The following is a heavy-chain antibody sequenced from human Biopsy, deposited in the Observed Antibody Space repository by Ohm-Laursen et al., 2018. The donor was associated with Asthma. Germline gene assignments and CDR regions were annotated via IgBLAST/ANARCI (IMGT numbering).Heavy chain of an antibody. V-gene: IGHV3-53*01. CDR3: ARGDSSNWSHYYFDY. CDR2: IYSGGTS. D-gene: IGHD3-22*01. CDR1: GFAVSRDY. J-gene: IGHJ4*02. Sequence: SLRLSCAASGFAVSRDYMFWVRQAPGKGLEWVSVIYSGGTSHTADSVRGRFTISRDYSENTLYLQMHRLRAEDTAVYYCARGDSSNWSHYYFDYWGQGTLVTVSS.